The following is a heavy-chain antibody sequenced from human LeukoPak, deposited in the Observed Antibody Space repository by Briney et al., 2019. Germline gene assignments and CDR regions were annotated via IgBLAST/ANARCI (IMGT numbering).Heavy chain of an antibody. CDR1: GFTFTIYG. D-gene: IGHD3-10*01. CDR3: ARSLERDYSGSGNYYMNKWFDP. CDR2: MWYDGSKT. V-gene: IGHV3-33*01. Sequence: GRSLRRSWAASGFTFTIYGMHWVRQAPGKGLEWVAVMWYDGSKTYYGDSVKGRFTISRDTSTNTLYLQMNGLRAEDTAVYYCARSLERDYSGSGNYYMNKWFDPWGQATLGTVSS. J-gene: IGHJ5*02.